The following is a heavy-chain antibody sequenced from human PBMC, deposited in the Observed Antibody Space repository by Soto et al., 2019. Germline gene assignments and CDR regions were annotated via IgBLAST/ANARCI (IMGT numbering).Heavy chain of an antibody. CDR3: ARDHIVVVPAAIIYYYGMDV. Sequence: SPTLSLTCAISGDSVSSNSAAWNWIRQSPSRGLEWLGRTYYRSKWYNDYAVSVKSRITINPDTSKNQFSLQLNSVTPEDTAVYYCARDHIVVVPAAIIYYYGMDVWGQGTTVTVSS. CDR2: TYYRSKWYN. J-gene: IGHJ6*02. D-gene: IGHD2-2*01. V-gene: IGHV6-1*01. CDR1: GDSVSSNSAA.